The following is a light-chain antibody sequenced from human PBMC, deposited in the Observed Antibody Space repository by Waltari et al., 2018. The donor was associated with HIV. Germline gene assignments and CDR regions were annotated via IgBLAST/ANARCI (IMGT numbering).Light chain of an antibody. CDR3: QQYYSSPWN. V-gene: IGKV4-1*01. Sequence: DIVMTQSPDSLAVSLGERATINCKSSQSVLYSSNHRNHLAWYQQKPGQPPRLLIYWASTRESGVPDRFSGSGSGTDFTLTISSLQAEDVAVYYCQQYYSSPWNFGPGTKVDIK. J-gene: IGKJ3*01. CDR1: QSVLYSSNHRNH. CDR2: WAS.